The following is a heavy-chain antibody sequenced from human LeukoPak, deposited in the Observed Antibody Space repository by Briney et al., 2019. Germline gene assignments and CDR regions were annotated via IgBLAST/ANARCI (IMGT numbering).Heavy chain of an antibody. V-gene: IGHV1-18*01. CDR1: GYTFTSYG. J-gene: IGHJ6*02. D-gene: IGHD6-13*01. CDR3: ARGAAGPVYGMDV. Sequence: ASVKVSCKASGYTFTSYGISWVRQAPGQGLEWMGWISAYNGNTNYAQKLQGRVTMTTDTSTSTAYRELRSLRSDDTAVYYCARGAAGPVYGMDVWGQGTTVTVSS. CDR2: ISAYNGNT.